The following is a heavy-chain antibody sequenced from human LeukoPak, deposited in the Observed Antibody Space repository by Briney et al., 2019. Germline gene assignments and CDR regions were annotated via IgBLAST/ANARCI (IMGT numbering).Heavy chain of an antibody. J-gene: IGHJ4*02. D-gene: IGHD2-15*01. V-gene: IGHV3-15*01. CDR2: FKSKTDGGTT. Sequence: PGGSLRLSCAASGFTFSNAWMSWVRQAPGQGLEWVGRFKSKTDGGTTDYAAPVKGRFTISRDASKNTLYLQMNSLKTEDTAVYYCTTEGGWSFYFDYWGQGTLVTVSS. CDR1: GFTFSNAW. CDR3: TTEGGWSFYFDY.